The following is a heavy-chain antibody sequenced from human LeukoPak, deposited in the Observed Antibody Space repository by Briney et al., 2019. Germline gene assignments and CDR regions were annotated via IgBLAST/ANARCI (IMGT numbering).Heavy chain of an antibody. J-gene: IGHJ4*02. Sequence: GGSLRLSCAASGFTFDDYAMHWVRQAPGKGLEWVSGISWNSGSIGYADSVKGRFTISRDNAKNSLYLQMNSLRAEDTALYYCAKAPYSSSWDPIDYWGQGTLVTVSS. CDR1: GFTFDDYA. V-gene: IGHV3-9*01. CDR2: ISWNSGSI. CDR3: AKAPYSSSWDPIDY. D-gene: IGHD6-13*01.